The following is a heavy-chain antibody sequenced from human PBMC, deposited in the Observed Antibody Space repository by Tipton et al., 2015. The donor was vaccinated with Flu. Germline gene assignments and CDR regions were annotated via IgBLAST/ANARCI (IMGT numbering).Heavy chain of an antibody. CDR1: GYTFTSYY. CDR2: INPSGGST. CDR3: ARGKVLGGYYLDD. D-gene: IGHD3-16*01. V-gene: IGHV1-46*01. Sequence: QLVQSGAEVKKPWASVKVSCKASGYTFTSYYMHWVRQAPGQWLEWMGIINPSGGSTSYAQKLQGRVTMTRDTSTSTVYMELCSLRSENTAVYYCARGKVLGGYYLDDWGQGTLVTVSS. J-gene: IGHJ4*02.